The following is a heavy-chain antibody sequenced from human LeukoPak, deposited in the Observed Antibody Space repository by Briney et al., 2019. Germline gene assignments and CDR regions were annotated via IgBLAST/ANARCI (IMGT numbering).Heavy chain of an antibody. V-gene: IGHV3-23*01. Sequence: KPGGSLRLSCAASGFTFSNYAMSWVRQAPGKGLEWVSAISGSGGGPYYADSVKGRFTISRDNSKNTLYLQMSSLRAEDTAVYYRARDRDGTGNYPLDYWGQGTLVTVSS. CDR1: GFTFSNYA. D-gene: IGHD3-10*01. CDR2: ISGSGGGP. J-gene: IGHJ4*02. CDR3: ARDRDGTGNYPLDY.